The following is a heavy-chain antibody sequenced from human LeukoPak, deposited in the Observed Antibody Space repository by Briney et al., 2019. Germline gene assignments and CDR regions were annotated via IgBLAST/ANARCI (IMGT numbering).Heavy chain of an antibody. CDR1: GGSISSGGYY. CDR3: AREGRTVRGVILDY. Sequence: SETLSLTCTVSGGSISSGGYYWSWIRQHPGKGLEWIGYIYYSGSTYYNPSLKSRVTTSVDTSKNQFSLKLSSVTAADTAVYYCAREGRTVRGVILDYWGQGTLVTVSS. J-gene: IGHJ4*02. D-gene: IGHD3-10*02. V-gene: IGHV4-31*03. CDR2: IYYSGST.